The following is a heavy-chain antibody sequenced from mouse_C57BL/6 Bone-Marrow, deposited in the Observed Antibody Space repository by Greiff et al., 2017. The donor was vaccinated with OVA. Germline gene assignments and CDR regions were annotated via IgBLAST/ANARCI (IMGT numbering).Heavy chain of an antibody. Sequence: VQLQQPGAELVMPGASVKLSCKASGYTFTSYWMHWVKQRPGQGLEWIGEIDPSDSYTNSNQKFKGKSTLTVDKSSSTAYMQLSSLTSEDSAVYYCAHDYDGAMDYWGQGTSVTVSS. D-gene: IGHD2-4*01. CDR1: GYTFTSYW. J-gene: IGHJ4*01. CDR3: AHDYDGAMDY. CDR2: IDPSDSYT. V-gene: IGHV1-69*01.